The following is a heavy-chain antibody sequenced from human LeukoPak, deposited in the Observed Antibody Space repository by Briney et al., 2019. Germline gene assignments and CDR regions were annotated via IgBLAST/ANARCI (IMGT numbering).Heavy chain of an antibody. J-gene: IGHJ3*01. CDR1: GGSISSYY. V-gene: IGHV4-59*01. CDR2: IYYTGSS. Sequence: SETLSLTCTVSGGSISSYYWNWIRQPPGEGLEWIGYIYYTGSSNYNPSLKSRVTTSLDTSKNQFSLKLSSVTAADTAVYYCVRRVVVVAANDKSDAFDVWGQGTVVSVSS. D-gene: IGHD2-15*01. CDR3: VRRVVVVAANDKSDAFDV.